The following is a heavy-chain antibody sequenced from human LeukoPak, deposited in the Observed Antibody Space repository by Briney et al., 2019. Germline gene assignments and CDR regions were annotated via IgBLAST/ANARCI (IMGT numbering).Heavy chain of an antibody. CDR3: ARDCAYRSGIWCYYYMDV. Sequence: GGSLRLSCAASGFTFSSYWMSWVRQAPGKGLEWVANIKQDGSEKYYVDSVKGRFTISRDNAKNSLYLQMNSLRAEDTAVYYCARDCAYRSGIWCYYYMDVWGKGTTVAVSS. V-gene: IGHV3-7*01. CDR2: IKQDGSEK. J-gene: IGHJ6*03. D-gene: IGHD3-10*01. CDR1: GFTFSSYW.